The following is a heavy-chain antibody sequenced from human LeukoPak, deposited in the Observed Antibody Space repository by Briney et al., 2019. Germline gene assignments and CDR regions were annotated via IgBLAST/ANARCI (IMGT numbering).Heavy chain of an antibody. D-gene: IGHD5-18*01. CDR2: IYSGGTT. V-gene: IGHV3-53*01. J-gene: IGHJ6*03. Sequence: GGSLRLSCAASGFSVSGNFMSWVRQAPGKGLEWVSVIYSGGTTYYADSVRGRFTISRDNYKNTLYLQMNSLRAEDTAVYYCARDGYGNNYMDVWGKGTTVIASS. CDR1: GFSVSGNF. CDR3: ARDGYGNNYMDV.